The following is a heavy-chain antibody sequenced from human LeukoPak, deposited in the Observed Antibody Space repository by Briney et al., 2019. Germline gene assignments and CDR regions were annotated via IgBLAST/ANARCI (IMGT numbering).Heavy chain of an antibody. V-gene: IGHV3-30-3*01. J-gene: IGHJ5*02. CDR3: ARDYFGVDGVGFDP. Sequence: GGSLRLSCAASGFTFSSYAMHWVRQAPGKGLEWVAVISYDGSNKYYADSVKGRFTISRDNSKNTLYLQMNSLRAEDTAVYYCARDYFGVDGVGFDPWGQGTLVTVSS. CDR2: ISYDGSNK. D-gene: IGHD3-3*01. CDR1: GFTFSSYA.